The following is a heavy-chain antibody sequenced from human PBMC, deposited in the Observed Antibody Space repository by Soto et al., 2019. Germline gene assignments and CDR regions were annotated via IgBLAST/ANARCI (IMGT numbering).Heavy chain of an antibody. J-gene: IGHJ3*01. CDR2: LYDVDGS. V-gene: IGHV3-53*01. Sequence: DVQLVESGGGLMQPGASLRLSCAASGLTVSGKKYVAWVRQAPGKGLEWVSALYDVDGSFYSDSVKGRFTTSSDSSKTTVYLQMNDLRPADTAVDYCATRHEREHAYDVWGQGTTVTVSS. D-gene: IGHD1-1*01. CDR1: GLTVSGKKY. CDR3: ATRHEREHAYDV.